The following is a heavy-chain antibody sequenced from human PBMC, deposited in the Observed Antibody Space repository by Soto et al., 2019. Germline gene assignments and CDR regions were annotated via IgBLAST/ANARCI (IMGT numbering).Heavy chain of an antibody. Sequence: SETLSLTCTVSGGSISSGGYYWSWIRQHPGKGLEWIGYIYYSGSTYYNPSLKSRVTISVDTSKNQFSLKLSSVTAADTAVYYCARDREFPSYYDSSGYYCGDYYYGMDVWGQGTTVTVSS. J-gene: IGHJ6*02. CDR3: ARDREFPSYYDSSGYYCGDYYYGMDV. CDR1: GGSISSGGYY. D-gene: IGHD3-22*01. CDR2: IYYSGST. V-gene: IGHV4-31*03.